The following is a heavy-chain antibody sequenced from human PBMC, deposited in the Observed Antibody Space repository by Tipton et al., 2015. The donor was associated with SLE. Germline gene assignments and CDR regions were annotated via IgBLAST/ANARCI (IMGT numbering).Heavy chain of an antibody. V-gene: IGHV4-4*08. CDR1: GGSMSGSSSY. CDR3: ARGGASSKWFDT. J-gene: IGHJ5*02. CDR2: IYTSGTT. Sequence: TLSLTCNVSGGSMSGSSSYWDWIRQPPGRGLEWIGYIYTSGTTLYNPSLKSRVTISVDTSKNQFSLEVHSVTAADTAVYYCARGGASSKWFDTWGQGTRVTVSS. D-gene: IGHD6-6*01.